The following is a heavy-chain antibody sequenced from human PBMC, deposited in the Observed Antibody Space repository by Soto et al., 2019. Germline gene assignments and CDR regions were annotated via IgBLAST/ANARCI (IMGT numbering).Heavy chain of an antibody. CDR3: AREIGVVAASPYYFDY. J-gene: IGHJ4*02. CDR1: GGSIISGGYY. Sequence: SETLSLTCTVSGGSIISGGYYWIWIRQHPGKGLEWIGYIYYSGSTYYNPSLKSRVTISVDTSKNQFSLKLSSVTAADTAVYYCAREIGVVAASPYYFDYWGQGTLVTVS. D-gene: IGHD2-15*01. V-gene: IGHV4-31*03. CDR2: IYYSGST.